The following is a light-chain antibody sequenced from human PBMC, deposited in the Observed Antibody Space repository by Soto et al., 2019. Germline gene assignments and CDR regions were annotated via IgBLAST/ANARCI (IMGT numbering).Light chain of an antibody. J-gene: IGLJ1*01. CDR1: SSDVGGYNY. CDR3: SSYTSGSIDYV. Sequence: QSALTQPASVSGSPGQSITISCTGTSSDVGGYNYVSWYQQHPGKAPKLMIYEVSNRPSGVSNRFSGSKSGNTASLTISGLEAEDEADYCCSSYTSGSIDYVFGPGTKVTVL. V-gene: IGLV2-14*01. CDR2: EVS.